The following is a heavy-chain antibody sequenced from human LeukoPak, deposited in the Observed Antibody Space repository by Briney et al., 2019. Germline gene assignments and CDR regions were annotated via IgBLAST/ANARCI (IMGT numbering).Heavy chain of an antibody. CDR1: GFTFSTYA. D-gene: IGHD2-2*01. V-gene: IGHV3-23*01. J-gene: IGHJ4*02. Sequence: GGSLRLSCAASGFTFSTYAMSWVRQAPGKGLEWVSGVSGSSGSTYSADSVKGRFTISRDNSKNTLYLQMNSLRPEDTAVYYCARDQLAFEYWGQGTLVTVSS. CDR2: VSGSSGST. CDR3: ARDQLAFEY.